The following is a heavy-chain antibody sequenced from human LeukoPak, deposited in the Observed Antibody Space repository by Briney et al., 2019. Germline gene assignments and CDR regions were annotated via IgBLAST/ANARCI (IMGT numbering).Heavy chain of an antibody. CDR3: AVGVGGSFDY. V-gene: IGHV4-4*02. D-gene: IGHD3-10*01. CDR1: GDSINSLDL. CDR2: MYLSGTT. Sequence: PSGTLSLTCTVSGDSINSLDLWSWVRQPPGKGLEWIGEMYLSGTTHSNPSVKSRVTISVDTSKNQFSLKLSSVTAADTAVYYCAVGVGGSFDYWGQGTLVTVSS. J-gene: IGHJ4*02.